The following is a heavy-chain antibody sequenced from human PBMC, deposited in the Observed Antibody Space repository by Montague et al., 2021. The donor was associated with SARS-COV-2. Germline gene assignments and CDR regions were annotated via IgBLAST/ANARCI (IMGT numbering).Heavy chain of an antibody. J-gene: IGHJ5*01. V-gene: IGHV4-59*01. D-gene: IGHD2-21*01. Sequence: SETLSLTCTVSGGSISSYYWSWIRQPPGKGLEWNGFIFNNGSTNYNPSLKSRVSISLATSKNQFSLKLSSVTAADTAVYYCARQDAWAYCGDECDRGWFDSWGQGTLVTVSS. CDR3: ARQDAWAYCGDECDRGWFDS. CDR1: GGSISSYY. CDR2: IFNNGST.